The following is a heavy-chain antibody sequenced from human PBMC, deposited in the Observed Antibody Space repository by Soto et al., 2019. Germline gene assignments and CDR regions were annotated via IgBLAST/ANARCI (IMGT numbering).Heavy chain of an antibody. V-gene: IGHV1-58*01. CDR3: AAAEYYDFWSENWFDP. J-gene: IGHJ5*02. D-gene: IGHD3-3*01. Sequence: SVKVSCKASGFTFTSSAVQWVRQARGQRLEWIGWIVVGSGNTNYAQKFQERVTITRDISTSTAYMELSSLRSEDTAVYYCAAAEYYDFWSENWFDPWGQGTLVTVSS. CDR2: IVVGSGNT. CDR1: GFTFTSSA.